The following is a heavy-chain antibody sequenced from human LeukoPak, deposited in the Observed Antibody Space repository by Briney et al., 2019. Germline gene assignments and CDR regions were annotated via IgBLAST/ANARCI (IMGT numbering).Heavy chain of an antibody. J-gene: IGHJ1*01. V-gene: IGHV1-18*01. CDR3: ARVDSSSWYSHGDEYFQH. CDR1: VYTFTSYG. Sequence: ASVKVSCKASVYTFTSYGSSWVRQAPAQGREWVGWISAYNGNTNYTQKLQGRVTMTTDTSTSTAYMELRSLRSDDTAVYYCARVDSSSWYSHGDEYFQHWGQGTLVTVSS. CDR2: ISAYNGNT. D-gene: IGHD6-13*01.